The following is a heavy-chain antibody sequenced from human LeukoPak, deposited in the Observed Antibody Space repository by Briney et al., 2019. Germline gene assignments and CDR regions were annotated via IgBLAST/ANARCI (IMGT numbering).Heavy chain of an antibody. J-gene: IGHJ4*02. CDR2: ISSSGST. D-gene: IGHD6-19*01. V-gene: IGHV4-61*02. Sequence: PSETLSLTCTVSGDSISSGDYYWSWIRQPAGKGLEWIGRISSSGSTNYNPSLKSRVTISVDTSKNQFSLKLSSVTAADTAVYFCARGGIAVAGVYYFDYWGQGTLVTVSS. CDR1: GDSISSGDYY. CDR3: ARGGIAVAGVYYFDY.